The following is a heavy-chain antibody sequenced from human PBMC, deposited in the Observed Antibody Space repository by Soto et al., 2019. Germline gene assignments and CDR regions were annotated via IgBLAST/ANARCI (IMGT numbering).Heavy chain of an antibody. Sequence: QVQLVESGGGVVQPGRSLRLSCAASGFTFSNYGMHWVRQAPGKGLEWVAVIWDDGNNKYYADSVKGRFTISRDNSKNTLYLQMNSLRVEDTAVYYCARDDLGDCSGCSDYWRQGTLVTVSS. J-gene: IGHJ4*02. D-gene: IGHD6-19*01. CDR3: ARDDLGDCSGCSDY. CDR2: IWDDGNNK. V-gene: IGHV3-33*01. CDR1: GFTFSNYG.